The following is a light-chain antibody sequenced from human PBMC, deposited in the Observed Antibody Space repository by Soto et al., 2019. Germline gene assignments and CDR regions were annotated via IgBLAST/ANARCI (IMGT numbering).Light chain of an antibody. CDR3: QQYGSSGT. J-gene: IGKJ1*01. CDR2: GAS. V-gene: IGKV3-20*01. CDR1: QSVSSSY. Sequence: EILLTQSPGPPSWSPGERATLSCGASQSVSSSYLACHKQKPCHAPRLLIYGASSRATGIPDRLSGSASGTEFTLTISRLQPEDFAVYYCQQYGSSGTFGQGTKVDI.